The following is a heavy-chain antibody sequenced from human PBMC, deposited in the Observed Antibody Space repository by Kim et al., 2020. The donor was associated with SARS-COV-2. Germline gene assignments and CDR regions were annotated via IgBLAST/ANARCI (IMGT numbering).Heavy chain of an antibody. D-gene: IGHD1-26*01. J-gene: IGHJ6*02. Sequence: YSPSFRSRVTLSADATKNQFSLRLRSVTAAATAVYYCSRVYPSYFYLDVWGQGTSVTVSS. V-gene: IGHV4-39*01. CDR3: SRVYPSYFYLDV.